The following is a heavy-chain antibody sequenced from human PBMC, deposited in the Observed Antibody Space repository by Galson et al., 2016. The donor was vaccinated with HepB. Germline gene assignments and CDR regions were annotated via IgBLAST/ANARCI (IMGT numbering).Heavy chain of an antibody. J-gene: IGHJ4*02. CDR1: GFTFSSFS. CDR3: TRTISATAGID. CDR2: IYSGGTT. D-gene: IGHD6-13*01. Sequence: SLRLSCAVSGFTFSSFSMNWVRQAPGKGLEWVSVIYSGGTTYYADSVKGRFTISRDNAMNSLYLHMSSLRAEDTALYYCTRTISATAGIDWGQGTLVTVSS. V-gene: IGHV3-48*04.